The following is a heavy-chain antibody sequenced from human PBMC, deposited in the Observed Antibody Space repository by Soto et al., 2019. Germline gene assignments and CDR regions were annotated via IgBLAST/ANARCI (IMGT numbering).Heavy chain of an antibody. Sequence: GGSLRLSCSVFGFSFSNYAMHWVRQAPGKGLQYVSSISSNGGTTYYADSVQGRFTISRDNSKNTLYLQMSSLRLEDTAVYYCVKDRYVDYWGQGTLVTVSS. CDR3: VKDRYVDY. J-gene: IGHJ4*02. CDR2: ISSNGGTT. CDR1: GFSFSNYA. V-gene: IGHV3-64D*06.